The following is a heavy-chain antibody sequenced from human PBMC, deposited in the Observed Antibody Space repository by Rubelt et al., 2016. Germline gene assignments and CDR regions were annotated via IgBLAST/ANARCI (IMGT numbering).Heavy chain of an antibody. Sequence: EVQLVQSGAEVKKPGESLKISCKGSGYSFTTYWIGWVRQMPGKGLECMGIIYPGDSDTRYSPSFPCQGTIRADKAISTAYRQGSSLKASDTAMDYCARLRGSPPVAAFDIWGQGTMVTVSS. J-gene: IGHJ3*02. D-gene: IGHD1-26*01. CDR1: GYSFTTYW. CDR3: ARLRGSPPVAAFDI. V-gene: IGHV5-51*01. CDR2: IYPGDSDT.